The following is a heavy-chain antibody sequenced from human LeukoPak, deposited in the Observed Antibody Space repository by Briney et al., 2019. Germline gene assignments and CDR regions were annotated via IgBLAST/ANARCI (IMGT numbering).Heavy chain of an antibody. CDR1: GFTFSSYS. Sequence: GGSLRLSCAASGFTFSSYSMNWVRQAPGKGLEWVSSISSSSSYIYYADSVKGRFTISRDNAKNSLYLQMNSLRAEDTAVYYCARDGKADYYGSANPPRYWYFDLWGRGTLVTVSS. CDR3: ARDGKADYYGSANPPRYWYFDL. V-gene: IGHV3-21*01. CDR2: ISSSSSYI. J-gene: IGHJ2*01. D-gene: IGHD3-10*01.